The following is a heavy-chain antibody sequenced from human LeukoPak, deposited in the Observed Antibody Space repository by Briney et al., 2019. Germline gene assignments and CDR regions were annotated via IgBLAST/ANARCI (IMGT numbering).Heavy chain of an antibody. CDR1: GFTFSSYG. CDR3: ARHRYYYASGSYYSRVGVDV. D-gene: IGHD3-10*01. Sequence: GGSLRLSCAASGFTFSSYGMHWVRQAPGKGLEWVAVIWYDGSNKYYADSVKGRFTISRDDAKNSLYLQTNSVRAEDTAVYYCARHRYYYASGSYYSRVGVDVWGQGTTVTVSS. CDR2: IWYDGSNK. J-gene: IGHJ6*02. V-gene: IGHV3-33*01.